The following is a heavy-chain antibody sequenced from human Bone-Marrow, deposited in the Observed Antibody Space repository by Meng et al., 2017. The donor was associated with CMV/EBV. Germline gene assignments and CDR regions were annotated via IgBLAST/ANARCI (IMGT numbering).Heavy chain of an antibody. J-gene: IGHJ6*02. CDR2: INHNSGGT. Sequence: ASVQVSCKASGYTFTGYYLYWVRQAPGKGLEWMGWINHNSGGTNYAQKFQGRVTMTRDTSISTAYMELSRLRSDDTAVYYCARFGSRVYGGYSYGTRYYYYYGMDVWGQGTTVTVSS. D-gene: IGHD5-18*01. CDR1: GYTFTGYY. CDR3: ARFGSRVYGGYSYGTRYYYYYGMDV. V-gene: IGHV1-2*02.